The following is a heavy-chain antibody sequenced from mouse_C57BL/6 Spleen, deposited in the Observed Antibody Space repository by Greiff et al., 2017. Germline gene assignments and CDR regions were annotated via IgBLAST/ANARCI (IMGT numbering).Heavy chain of an antibody. J-gene: IGHJ2*01. D-gene: IGHD1-1*01. V-gene: IGHV1-15*01. Sequence: VKLQESGAELVRPGASVTLSCKASGYTFTDYEMHWVKQTPVHGLEWIGAIDPETGGTAYNQKFKGKAILTADKSSSTAYMELRSLTSEDSAVYYCTRALITTVVNDYWGQGTTLTVSS. CDR2: IDPETGGT. CDR1: GYTFTDYE. CDR3: TRALITTVVNDY.